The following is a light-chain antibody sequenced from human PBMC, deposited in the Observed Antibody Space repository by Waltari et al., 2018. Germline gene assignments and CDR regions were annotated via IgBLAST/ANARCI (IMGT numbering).Light chain of an antibody. CDR2: DVP. V-gene: IGLV2-14*03. J-gene: IGLJ3*02. CDR1: SSVIVRSHD. Sequence: QSALTQPASVSGSPGQSITISCTGTSSVIVRSHDVSWYQQHPGKAPKLIIYDVPKGPSGVSSRFSGSKSGDTASLTISGLQAEDEADYYCGLYTSSSTWVFGGGTKVTVL. CDR3: GLYTSSSTWV.